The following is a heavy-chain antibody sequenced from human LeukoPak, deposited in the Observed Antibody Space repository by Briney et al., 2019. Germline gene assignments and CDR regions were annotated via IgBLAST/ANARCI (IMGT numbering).Heavy chain of an antibody. D-gene: IGHD1-26*01. Sequence: PSQTLSLTCTVSSGSISSYDYYWTWIRQHPGKGLEWIGYIYHSGTTYYNPSLKSRVTKSVDTSENQFSLKLTSVTAADSAMYYCARYSGNYRFFDYWGQGTLVTVSS. J-gene: IGHJ4*02. CDR3: ARYSGNYRFFDY. CDR1: SGSISSYDYY. CDR2: IYHSGTT. V-gene: IGHV4-31*03.